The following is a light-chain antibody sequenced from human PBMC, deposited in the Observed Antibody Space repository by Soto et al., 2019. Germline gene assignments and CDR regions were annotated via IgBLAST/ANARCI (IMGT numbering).Light chain of an antibody. CDR1: QGISDY. J-gene: IGKJ4*01. CDR2: SSS. Sequence: DIQLTQSPSFLSASVGDRVTITCRASQGISDYLAWYQQKPGKAPNLLIFSSSTLQSGVPSRFSGSGSGTEFTLTITSLQPEDFAIYYCQQFRAYHLAFGGGTKVEIK. CDR3: QQFRAYHLA. V-gene: IGKV1-9*01.